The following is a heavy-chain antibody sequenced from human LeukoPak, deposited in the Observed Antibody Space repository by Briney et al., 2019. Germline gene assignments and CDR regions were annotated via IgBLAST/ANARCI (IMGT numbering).Heavy chain of an antibody. V-gene: IGHV5-51*01. CDR3: ARAMVRGVTLLYYFDY. Sequence: GESLQISCKGSGYSFTSYWIGWVRQMPGKGLEWMGIIYPGDSDTRYSPSFQGQVTISADKSISTAYMELSSLRSEDTAVYYCARAMVRGVTLLYYFDYWGQGTLVTVSS. D-gene: IGHD3-10*01. J-gene: IGHJ4*02. CDR2: IYPGDSDT. CDR1: GYSFTSYW.